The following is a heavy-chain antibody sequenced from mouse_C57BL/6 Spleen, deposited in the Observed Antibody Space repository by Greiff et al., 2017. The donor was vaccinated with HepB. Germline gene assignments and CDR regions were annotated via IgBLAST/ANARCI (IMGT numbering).Heavy chain of an antibody. Sequence: EVQLHQSGPELVKPGASVNIPCKASGYTFTDYNMDWVKQSHGKSLEWIGDINPNNGGTIYNQKFKGKATLTVDKSSSTAYMELRSLTSEDTAVYYCARGPPYYGSSRRYFDVWGTGTTVTVSS. J-gene: IGHJ1*03. D-gene: IGHD1-1*01. CDR3: ARGPPYYGSSRRYFDV. CDR2: INPNNGGT. V-gene: IGHV1-18*01. CDR1: GYTFTDYN.